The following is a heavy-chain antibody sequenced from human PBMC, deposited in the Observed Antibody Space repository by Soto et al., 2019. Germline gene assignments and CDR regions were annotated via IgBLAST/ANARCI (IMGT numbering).Heavy chain of an antibody. D-gene: IGHD3-22*01. CDR2: INHSGST. J-gene: IGHJ5*02. CDR3: ARGFPMIVVFVSGWFDP. CDR1: GGSFSGYY. V-gene: IGHV4-34*01. Sequence: QVQLQQWGAGLLKPSETLSLTCAVYGGSFSGYYWSWIRQPPGKGLEWIGEINHSGSTNYNPSLKSRVTISVDTSKNQFSLKLSSVTAADTAVYYCARGFPMIVVFVSGWFDPWGQGTLVTVSS.